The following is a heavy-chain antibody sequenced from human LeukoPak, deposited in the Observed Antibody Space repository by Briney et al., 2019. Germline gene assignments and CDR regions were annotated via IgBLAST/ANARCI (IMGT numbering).Heavy chain of an antibody. CDR1: GFTFSSYA. D-gene: IGHD3-16*02. V-gene: IGHV4-34*01. J-gene: IGHJ4*02. Sequence: GSLRLSCAASGFTFSSYAMSWVRQAPGKGLEWIGEINHSGSTNYNPSLKSRVTISVDTSKNQFSLKLSSVTAADTAVYYCARRGGLSRLPFDYWGQGTLVTVSS. CDR3: ARRGGLSRLPFDY. CDR2: INHSGST.